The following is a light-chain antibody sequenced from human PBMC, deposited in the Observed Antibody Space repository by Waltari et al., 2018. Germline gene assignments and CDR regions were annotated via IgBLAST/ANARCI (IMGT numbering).Light chain of an antibody. Sequence: NFMLTQPHSVSESPGKTVTISCTGSSGSIVSNYVQWYQQRPGSRPTTVIYENKHRPSEVPDRFSGSIDSSSKSASLTISGLKTEDEADYYCQSYDSSKWVFGGGTKLTVL. J-gene: IGLJ3*02. CDR2: ENK. CDR1: SGSIVSNY. CDR3: QSYDSSKWV. V-gene: IGLV6-57*02.